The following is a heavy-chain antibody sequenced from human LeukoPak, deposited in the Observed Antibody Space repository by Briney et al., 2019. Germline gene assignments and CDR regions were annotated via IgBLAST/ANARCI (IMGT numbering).Heavy chain of an antibody. CDR2: IYRNGNT. V-gene: IGHV4-31*03. CDR1: GASISRGYYY. D-gene: IGHD3-22*01. J-gene: IGHJ4*02. CDR3: ARGNYHNSSGYQDY. Sequence: PSQTLSLTCTVSGASISRGYYYWTWIRQHPGKGLECIGYIYRNGNTHYHPSLKSRVTISLDTSENQFSLNLRSVTAADTAVYYCARGNYHNSSGYQDYWGQGTLVTVSS.